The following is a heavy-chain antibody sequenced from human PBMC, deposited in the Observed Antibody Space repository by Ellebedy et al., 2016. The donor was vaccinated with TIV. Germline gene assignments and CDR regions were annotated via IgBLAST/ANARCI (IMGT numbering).Heavy chain of an antibody. CDR3: ARLGGLDWGFYYYYGMDV. D-gene: IGHD7-27*01. CDR1: GGSFSGYY. J-gene: IGHJ6*02. Sequence: SETLSLXCAVYGGSFSGYYWSWIRQPPGKGLEWIGEINHSGSTNYNPSLKSRVTISVDTSKNQFSLKLSSVTAADTAVYYCARLGGLDWGFYYYYGMDVWGQGTTVTVSS. V-gene: IGHV4-34*01. CDR2: INHSGST.